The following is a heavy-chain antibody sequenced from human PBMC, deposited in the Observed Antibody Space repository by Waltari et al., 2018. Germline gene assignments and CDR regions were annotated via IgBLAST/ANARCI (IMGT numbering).Heavy chain of an antibody. CDR2: ISSSSSYI. J-gene: IGHJ6*02. CDR1: GFTFSSYS. CDR3: ARDEGLRLVDYYYYGMDV. D-gene: IGHD5-12*01. Sequence: EVQLVESGGGLVKPGGSLRLSCAASGFTFSSYSMNWVRQAPGKGLEWVSSISSSSSYIYYADSVKGRFTISRDNAKNSLYLQMNSLRAEDTAVYYCARDEGLRLVDYYYYGMDVWGQGTTVTVSS. V-gene: IGHV3-21*01.